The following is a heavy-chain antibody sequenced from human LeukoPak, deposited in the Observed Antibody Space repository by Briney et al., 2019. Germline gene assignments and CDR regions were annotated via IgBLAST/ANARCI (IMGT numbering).Heavy chain of an antibody. V-gene: IGHV3-23*01. J-gene: IGHJ3*02. CDR3: AKDHAPAELLWFGELLVAFDI. CDR2: ISGSGGST. D-gene: IGHD3-10*01. CDR1: GFTFSSYA. Sequence: LTGGSLRLSCAASGFTFSSYAMSWVRQAPGKGLEWVSAISGSGGSTYYADSVKGRFTISRDNSKNTLYLQMNSLRAEDTAVYYCAKDHAPAELLWFGELLVAFDIWGQGTMVTVSS.